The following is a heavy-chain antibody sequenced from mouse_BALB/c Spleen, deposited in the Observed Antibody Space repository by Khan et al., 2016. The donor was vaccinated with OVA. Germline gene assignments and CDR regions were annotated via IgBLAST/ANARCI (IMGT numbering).Heavy chain of an antibody. D-gene: IGHD1-1*01. CDR2: IRSKTNNYAT. J-gene: IGHJ4*01. Sequence: EVQLVESGGGLVQPKGSLKLSCAASGFTFNTYAMNWVRQAPGKGLEWVACIRSKTNNYATYYADSVKDRFTISRDDSQSMLYLQMNNLKTEDTAMYYCVRHKNYCDEDAMDYWGQGTSVTVSS. V-gene: IGHV10-1*02. CDR3: VRHKNYCDEDAMDY. CDR1: GFTFNTYA.